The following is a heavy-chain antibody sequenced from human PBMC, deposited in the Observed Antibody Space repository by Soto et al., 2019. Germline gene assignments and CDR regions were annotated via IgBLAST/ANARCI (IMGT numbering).Heavy chain of an antibody. CDR1: GFTFSSYG. D-gene: IGHD3-10*01. Sequence: QVQLVESGGGVVQPGRSLRLSCAASGFTFSSYGMHWVRQAPGKGLEWVAVIWYDGSNKYYADSVKGRFTISRDNSKNTLYLQMNSLRAEDTAVYYWGRAHYGSGSYRMDVWGQGTTVTVSS. CDR3: GRAHYGSGSYRMDV. J-gene: IGHJ6*02. V-gene: IGHV3-33*01. CDR2: IWYDGSNK.